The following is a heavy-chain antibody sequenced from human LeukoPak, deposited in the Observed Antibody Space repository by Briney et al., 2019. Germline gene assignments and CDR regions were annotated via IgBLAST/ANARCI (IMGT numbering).Heavy chain of an antibody. CDR3: ARTMVVLGAIDAFDI. J-gene: IGHJ3*02. D-gene: IGHD2-2*01. V-gene: IGHV3-66*02. Sequence: GGSLRLSCAASGFTVSTNHMSWVRQAPGKRLEWVSIIYNDGSTYYADSVKGRFTISRDNSKNTLYFQMNSLRVEDTAVYYCARTMVVLGAIDAFDIWGQGTTVTVSS. CDR1: GFTVSTNH. CDR2: IYNDGST.